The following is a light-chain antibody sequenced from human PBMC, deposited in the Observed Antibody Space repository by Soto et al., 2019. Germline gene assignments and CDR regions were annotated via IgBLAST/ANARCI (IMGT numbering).Light chain of an antibody. CDR2: SAS. CDR3: QQAYSTPYT. CDR1: RSLANY. J-gene: IGKJ2*01. V-gene: IGKV1-39*01. Sequence: EIQMTQSPSSLSASIGARVTITGRASRSLANYLNWYQQKPGKAPRIMIFSASRLHSGVPSRFSGSGSGTEFTLTVSSLKPEDFETYYCQQAYSTPYTFGQGTKVDI.